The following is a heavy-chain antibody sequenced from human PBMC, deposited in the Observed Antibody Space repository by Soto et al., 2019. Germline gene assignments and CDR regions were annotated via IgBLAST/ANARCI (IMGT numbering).Heavy chain of an antibody. J-gene: IGHJ4*02. V-gene: IGHV3-74*01. D-gene: IGHD3-16*01. CDR2: ISSDGTTT. Sequence: EVQLAESGGGLVQPGGSLRLSCAASGFTFSNYWMHWVRQAPGKGLVWVSRISSDGTTTSYADSVKGRFTISRDNAKNTLYLQMNSLRAEDTAVYYCARDGWVMITVIPRRYDYWGQGTLVTVSS. CDR3: ARDGWVMITVIPRRYDY. CDR1: GFTFSNYW.